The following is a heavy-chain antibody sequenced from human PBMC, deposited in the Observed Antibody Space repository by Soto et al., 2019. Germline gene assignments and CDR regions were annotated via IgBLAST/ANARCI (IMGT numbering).Heavy chain of an antibody. CDR1: RYTFTGYY. Sequence: VQSGTEMKTPGASVKVTCKTSRYTFTGYYMHWVRQAPGRGLEWMGWIDPDSGDTNYVQKFQGRVTMTRDTSSATAYLEVSGLRRDDTAIYYCARSHSAYYYYGMDAWDQGTAVSVSS. CDR2: IDPDSGDT. J-gene: IGHJ6*02. V-gene: IGHV1-2*02. CDR3: ARSHSAYYYYGMDA.